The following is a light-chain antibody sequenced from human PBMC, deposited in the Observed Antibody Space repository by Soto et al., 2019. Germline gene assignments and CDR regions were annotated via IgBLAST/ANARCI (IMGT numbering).Light chain of an antibody. CDR3: QSYDTSLSHVV. V-gene: IGLV1-40*01. CDR2: GNR. J-gene: IGLJ2*01. CDR1: SSNIGTGYD. Sequence: QSVLTQPPSVSGAPGQRVTISCTGTSSNIGTGYDVHWYQQLPGTAPKLLMYGNRHRPSGVPERFSGSKSGTSASLAITGLQAEDEADYYCQSYDTSLSHVVFGGGTKVTVL.